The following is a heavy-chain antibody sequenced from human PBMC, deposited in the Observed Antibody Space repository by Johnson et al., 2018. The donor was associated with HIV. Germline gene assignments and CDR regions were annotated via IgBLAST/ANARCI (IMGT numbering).Heavy chain of an antibody. Sequence: VQLVESGGGLVKPGGSLRLSCAASGFTFDDYGMSWVRQAPGKGLEWVSGINWNGGSTGYADSVKGRFTISRDNAKNSLYLQMNSLRAEDTALYYCARGVYYYEGREDAFDIWGQGTMVTVSS. D-gene: IGHD3-22*01. CDR1: GFTFDDYG. CDR2: INWNGGST. CDR3: ARGVYYYEGREDAFDI. V-gene: IGHV3-20*04. J-gene: IGHJ3*02.